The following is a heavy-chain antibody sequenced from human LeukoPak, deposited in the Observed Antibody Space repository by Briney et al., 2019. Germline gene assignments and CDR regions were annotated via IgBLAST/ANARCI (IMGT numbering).Heavy chain of an antibody. CDR3: ARATPLRISGWYGYFDY. D-gene: IGHD6-19*01. V-gene: IGHV3-30-3*01. J-gene: IGHJ4*02. CDR1: GFTFSSYA. CDR2: ISYDGSNK. Sequence: PGRSLRLSCAASGFTFSSYAMHWVRQAPGQGLGLVAVISYDGSNKYYADPVKGRFTISTDNSKNTLYLQMNSLRAEDTAVYYCARATPLRISGWYGYFDYWGQGTLVTVSS.